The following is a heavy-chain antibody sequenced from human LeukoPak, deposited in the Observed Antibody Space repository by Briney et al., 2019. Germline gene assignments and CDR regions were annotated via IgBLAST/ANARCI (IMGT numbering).Heavy chain of an antibody. J-gene: IGHJ4*02. V-gene: IGHV4-34*01. CDR1: GGSFSGYY. Sequence: SETLSLTCAVYGGSFSGYYWSWIRQPPGKGLEWIGEINHSGSTNYNPSLKSRVTISVDTSKNQFSLKLSSVTAADTAVYYCARREEYSSGWYGDYWGQGILVTVSS. CDR2: INHSGST. D-gene: IGHD6-19*01. CDR3: ARREEYSSGWYGDY.